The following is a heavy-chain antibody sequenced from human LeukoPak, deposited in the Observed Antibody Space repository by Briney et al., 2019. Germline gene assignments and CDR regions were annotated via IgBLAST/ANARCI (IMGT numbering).Heavy chain of an antibody. V-gene: IGHV3-23*01. Sequence: GGSLRLSCANSVFTFSRYAMSWVRQAPGKGLEWVSTFGNSAHYADSVKGRFTISRDNSKNTLYLQMNSLRADDTAVYYCANHGVYSGSYSMDVWGQGTTVIVSS. CDR1: VFTFSRYA. CDR3: ANHGVYSGSYSMDV. D-gene: IGHD1-26*01. J-gene: IGHJ6*02. CDR2: FGNSA.